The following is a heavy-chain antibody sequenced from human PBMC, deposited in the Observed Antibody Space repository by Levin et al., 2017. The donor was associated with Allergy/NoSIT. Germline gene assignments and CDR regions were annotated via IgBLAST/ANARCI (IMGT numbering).Heavy chain of an antibody. CDR3: ARAEVGSEH. CDR2: IYSSGSA. CDR1: GGSISSGSYY. V-gene: IGHV4-61*02. D-gene: IGHD3-10*01. J-gene: IGHJ4*02. Sequence: SQTLSLTCQVSGGSISSGSYYWSWIRQPAAKGLEWIGRIYSSGSANYNPPLKSRVTISVDTSKNQFSLKLSSVTAADTAVYYCARAEVGSEHWGQGTLVTVSS.